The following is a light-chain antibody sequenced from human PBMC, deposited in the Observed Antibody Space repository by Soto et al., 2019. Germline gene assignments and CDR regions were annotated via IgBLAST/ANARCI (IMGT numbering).Light chain of an antibody. Sequence: EIVLTQSPGTLSLSPGERATLSCRASQSVSSNYLGWYQQKPGQAPRLLIYGASSRAAGIPDRFSGSGFGTDFTLTISRLEPEDFAVYYCQQYRTSPTWTFGQGTKVEIK. CDR1: QSVSSNY. CDR2: GAS. V-gene: IGKV3-20*01. J-gene: IGKJ1*01. CDR3: QQYRTSPTWT.